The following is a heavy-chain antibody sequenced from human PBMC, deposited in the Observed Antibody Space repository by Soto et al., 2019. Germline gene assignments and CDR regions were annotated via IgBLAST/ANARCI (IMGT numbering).Heavy chain of an antibody. J-gene: IGHJ4*02. CDR2: TGSGTGPG. CDR1: GGSLSTNP. Sequence: SVKVSCKASGGSLSTNPISWVRQAPGQGLELMGGTGSGTGPGNHAQKFQGRLTVTADKSTSTVYMELTNLSSEDTAVYYCARRHSGGFFRFFDSWGQGTLVTVYS. CDR3: ARRHSGGFFRFFDS. D-gene: IGHD2-15*01. V-gene: IGHV1-69*06.